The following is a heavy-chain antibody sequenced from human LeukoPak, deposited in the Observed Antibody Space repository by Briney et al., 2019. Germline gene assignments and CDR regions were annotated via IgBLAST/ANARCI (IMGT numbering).Heavy chain of an antibody. CDR1: GGSFSGYY. CDR3: ARNRVLDY. J-gene: IGHJ4*02. Sequence: SETLSLICAVYGGSFSGYYWSWIRQPPGKGLEWIGEINHSGSTNYNPSLKSRVTISVDTSKNQFSLKLSSVTAADTAVYYCARNRVLDYWGQGTLVTVSS. D-gene: IGHD3-10*01. CDR2: INHSGST. V-gene: IGHV4-34*01.